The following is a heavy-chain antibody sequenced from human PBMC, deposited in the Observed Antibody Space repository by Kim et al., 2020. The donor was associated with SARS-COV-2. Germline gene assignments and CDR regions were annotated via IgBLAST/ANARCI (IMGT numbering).Heavy chain of an antibody. V-gene: IGHV1-18*04. Sequence: ASVKVSCKASGYTFTSYGISWVRQAPGQGLEWMGWISAYNGNTNYAQKLQGRVTMTTDTSTSTAYMELRSLRSDDTAVYYCARARAPRRYSSGCGDYWGQGTLVTVSS. J-gene: IGHJ4*02. CDR2: ISAYNGNT. CDR3: ARARAPRRYSSGCGDY. D-gene: IGHD6-19*01. CDR1: GYTFTSYG.